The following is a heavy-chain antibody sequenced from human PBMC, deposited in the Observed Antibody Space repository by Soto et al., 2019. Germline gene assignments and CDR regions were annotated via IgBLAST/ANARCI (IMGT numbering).Heavy chain of an antibody. CDR3: ARDGAVGYGMDV. J-gene: IGHJ6*02. CDR1: EFTFSSYG. Sequence: QVQLVESGGGVVQPGRSLRLSCVASEFTFSSYGMHWVRQAPGKGLEWVAVIWYDGSNEYYADSVKGRFTISRDNSKNTLYLQMNSLRAEDTAVYYCARDGAVGYGMDVWGQGTTVTVSS. V-gene: IGHV3-33*01. CDR2: IWYDGSNE.